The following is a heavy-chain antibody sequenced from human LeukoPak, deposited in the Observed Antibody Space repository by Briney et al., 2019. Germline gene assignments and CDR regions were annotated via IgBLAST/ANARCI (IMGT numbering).Heavy chain of an antibody. Sequence: PGGSLRLSCAASGFTFSSYWMSWVRQAPGKGLEWVANIKQDGSEKYYVDSVKGRFTISRDNAKNSLYLQMNSLRAEDTAVYYCTRDCYNWGIPFDYWGQGTLVTVSS. CDR2: IKQDGSEK. CDR1: GFTFSSYW. J-gene: IGHJ4*02. D-gene: IGHD5-24*01. V-gene: IGHV3-7*01. CDR3: TRDCYNWGIPFDY.